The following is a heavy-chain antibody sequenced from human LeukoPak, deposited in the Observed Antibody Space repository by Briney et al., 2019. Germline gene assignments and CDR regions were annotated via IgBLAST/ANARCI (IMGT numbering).Heavy chain of an antibody. Sequence: PSETLSLTCTVSGGSITRGNYYWGWIRQPPGKGLEWIGSMYYGGMTYYNPSLKSRLTTSLDTSKDQSSLSLRSVTAADTAVYYCATIQLWFAGTPNWGQGTLVTVSS. V-gene: IGHV4-39*01. CDR3: ATIQLWFAGTPN. CDR1: GGSITRGNYY. J-gene: IGHJ4*02. CDR2: MYYGGMT. D-gene: IGHD5-18*01.